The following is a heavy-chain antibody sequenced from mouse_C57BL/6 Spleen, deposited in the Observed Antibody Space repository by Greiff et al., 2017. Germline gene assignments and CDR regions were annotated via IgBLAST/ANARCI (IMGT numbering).Heavy chain of an antibody. CDR3: ARAYYYGSSYVLYYFDY. Sequence: VQLQQSGPELVKPGASVKIPCKASGYTFTDYNMDWVKQSHGKSLEWIGDINPNNGGTIYNQKFKGKATLTVEKSSSTAYMELRSLTSEDTSVYYCARAYYYGSSYVLYYFDYWGQGTTLTVSS. J-gene: IGHJ2*01. CDR1: GYTFTDYN. CDR2: INPNNGGT. V-gene: IGHV1-18*01. D-gene: IGHD1-1*01.